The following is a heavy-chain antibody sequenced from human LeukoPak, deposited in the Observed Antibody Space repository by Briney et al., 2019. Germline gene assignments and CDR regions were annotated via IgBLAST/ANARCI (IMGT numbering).Heavy chain of an antibody. CDR1: GFTFDDYA. J-gene: IGHJ4*02. D-gene: IGHD3-10*01. CDR3: AKDGLSGGVAD. V-gene: IGHV3-9*01. Sequence: GGSLRLSCAVSGFTFDDYAMHWVRQVPGKGLEWVSGINWNSDSIGYAVRGRFTISRDNAKNSLYLQMNSLRVEDTALYYCAKDGLSGGVADWGQGTLVTVSS. CDR2: INWNSDSI.